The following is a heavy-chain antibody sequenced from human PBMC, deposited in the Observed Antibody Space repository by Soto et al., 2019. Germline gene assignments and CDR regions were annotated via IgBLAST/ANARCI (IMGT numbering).Heavy chain of an antibody. V-gene: IGHV4-4*02. CDR1: GNSMSSSNW. CDR3: VRSEATALDY. Sequence: QVQLQESGPGLVKPSGTLSLTCSVSGNSMSSSNWWNWVRQPPGKGLEWIGEAHHSGRTNYNPSLKGRVTLSVARSRSICSLKLASVTAADTAVYYCVRSEATALDYWGQGTLVTVSS. CDR2: AHHSGRT. J-gene: IGHJ4*02.